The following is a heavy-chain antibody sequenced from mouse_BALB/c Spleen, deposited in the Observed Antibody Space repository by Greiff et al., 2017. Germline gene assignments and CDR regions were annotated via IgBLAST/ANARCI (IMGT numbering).Heavy chain of an antibody. J-gene: IGHJ2*01. D-gene: IGHD1-2*01. V-gene: IGHV1-9*01. Sequence: QVQLKQSGAELMKPGASVKISCKATGYTFSSYWIEWVKQRPGHGLEWIGEILPGSGSTNYNEKFKGKATFTADTSSNTAYMQLSSLTSEDSAVYYCARPVIHYYGYVAYWGQGTTLTVSS. CDR1: GYTFSSYW. CDR3: ARPVIHYYGYVAY. CDR2: ILPGSGST.